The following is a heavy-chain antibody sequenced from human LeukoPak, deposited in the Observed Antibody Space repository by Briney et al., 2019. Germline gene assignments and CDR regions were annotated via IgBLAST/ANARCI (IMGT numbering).Heavy chain of an antibody. J-gene: IGHJ3*02. CDR1: GFTFSSYW. CDR3: ARETYYYDSSGYPCDAFDI. V-gene: IGHV3-7*01. CDR2: IKQDGSEK. Sequence: GGSLRLSCAASGFTFSSYWMSWVRQAPGKGLEWVANIKQDGSEKYYVDSVKGRFTISRDNAKNSLYLQMNSLRAEDTAVYYCARETYYYDSSGYPCDAFDIWGQGTMVTVSS. D-gene: IGHD3-22*01.